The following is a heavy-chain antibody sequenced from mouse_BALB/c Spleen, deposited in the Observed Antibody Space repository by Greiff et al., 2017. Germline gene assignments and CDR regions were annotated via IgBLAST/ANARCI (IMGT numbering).Heavy chain of an antibody. D-gene: IGHD2-14*01. J-gene: IGHJ3*01. CDR1: GYTFTDYN. V-gene: IGHV1-18*01. CDR2: INPNNGGT. Sequence: EVKLVESGPELVKPGASVKIPCKASGYTFTDYNMDWVKQSHGKSLEWIGDINPNNGGTIYNQKFKGKATLTVDKSSSTAYMELRSLTSEDTAVYYCAREGAYYRYDEGSWFAYWGQGTLVTVSA. CDR3: AREGAYYRYDEGSWFAY.